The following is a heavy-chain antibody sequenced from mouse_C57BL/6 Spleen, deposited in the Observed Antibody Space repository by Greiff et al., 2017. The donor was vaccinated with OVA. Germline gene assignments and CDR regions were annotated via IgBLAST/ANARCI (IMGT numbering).Heavy chain of an antibody. V-gene: IGHV5-12*01. CDR3: ARHYYGSSWYFDV. CDR1: GFTFRDYY. Sequence: EVMLVESGGGLVQPGGSLQLSCAASGFTFRDYYMYWVRQTPEKRLEWVAYISNGGGSTYYPATVTGRFTISRDNAKNTLYLQMSRLKSEDTAMYYCARHYYGSSWYFDVWGTGTTVTVSS. D-gene: IGHD1-1*01. J-gene: IGHJ1*03. CDR2: ISNGGGST.